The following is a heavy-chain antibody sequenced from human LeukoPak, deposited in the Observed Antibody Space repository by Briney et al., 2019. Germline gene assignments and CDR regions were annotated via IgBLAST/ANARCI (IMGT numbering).Heavy chain of an antibody. D-gene: IGHD3-10*01. CDR2: IYPGDSDT. V-gene: IGHV5-51*01. CDR3: ARRPDYYGSGNYFDY. J-gene: IGHJ4*02. CDR1: GYSFTINYW. Sequence: GESLKISCKGSGYSFTINYWIVWVRQMPGKGLECMGIIYPGDSDTRYGPSFQGQVTISVDKSISTAYLQWSSLKASDTAMYYCARRPDYYGSGNYFDYWGQGTLVTVSS.